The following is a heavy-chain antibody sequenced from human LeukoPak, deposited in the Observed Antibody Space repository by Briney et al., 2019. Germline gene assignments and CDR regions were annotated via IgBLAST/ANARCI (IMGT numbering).Heavy chain of an antibody. J-gene: IGHJ4*02. CDR1: GFTFDDYA. CDR2: ISWNSGSI. Sequence: PGGSLRLSCAASGFTFDDYAMHWVRQAPGKGLEWVSGISWNSGSIGYADSVKGRFTISRDNAKNSLYLQVNSLRAEDTALYYCAKDIDLLRPGIAAAALDYWGQGTLVTVSS. V-gene: IGHV3-9*01. CDR3: AKDIDLLRPGIAAAALDY. D-gene: IGHD6-13*01.